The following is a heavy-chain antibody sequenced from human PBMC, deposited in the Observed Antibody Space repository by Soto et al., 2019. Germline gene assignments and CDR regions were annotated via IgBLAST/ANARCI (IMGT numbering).Heavy chain of an antibody. CDR1: GYTFTAYG. V-gene: IGHV1-18*01. CDR3: ARELNTESSAYYSFAF. J-gene: IGHJ4*02. Sequence: QVKMVQSGPEVKMPGASVKVSCKTSGYTFTAYGLAWLRQAPGQRPEWMGWVSTNDDRTNYARKFQGRVTMTTDRSTTTTSMDLRSLGTDYTAVYYCARELNTESSAYYSFAFWGQGTLVPVSS. D-gene: IGHD3-22*01. CDR2: VSTNDDRT.